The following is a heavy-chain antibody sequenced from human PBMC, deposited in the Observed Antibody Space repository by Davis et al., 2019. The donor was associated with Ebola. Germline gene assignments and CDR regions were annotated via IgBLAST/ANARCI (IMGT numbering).Heavy chain of an antibody. CDR2: ISAYNGNT. CDR1: GYTFTSYG. D-gene: IGHD5-18*01. V-gene: IGHV1-18*01. J-gene: IGHJ5*02. CDR3: ARGHTYGRWDDRFDP. Sequence: ASVKVSCKASGYTFTSYGISWVRQAPGQGLEWMGWISAYNGNTNYAQKLQGRVTMTTDTSTSTAYMELDRLKSDDTALYYCARGHTYGRWDDRFDPWGQGTLVTVSS.